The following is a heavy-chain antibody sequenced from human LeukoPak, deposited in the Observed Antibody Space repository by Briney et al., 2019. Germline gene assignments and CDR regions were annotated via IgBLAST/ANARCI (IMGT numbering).Heavy chain of an antibody. CDR3: ARWIGDYGDY. J-gene: IGHJ4*02. D-gene: IGHD2-2*03. Sequence: PSETLSLTCTVSGGSISSYYWSWIRQPPGKGLEWIGYIYYSGSTNHNPSLKSRVTISVDTSKNQFSLRLSSVTAADTAVYYCARWIGDYGDYWGQGTLVTVSS. CDR2: IYYSGST. V-gene: IGHV4-59*01. CDR1: GGSISSYY.